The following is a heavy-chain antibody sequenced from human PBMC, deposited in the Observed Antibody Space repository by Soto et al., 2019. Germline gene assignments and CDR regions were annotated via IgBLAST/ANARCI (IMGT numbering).Heavy chain of an antibody. CDR1: GGSLTSYP. V-gene: IGHV1-69*01. CDR2: IIPIHGTT. CDR3: ARGWGRVS. D-gene: IGHD3-16*01. Sequence: QMEQSGAEVRKPGSSVKVSCKPSGGSLTSYPMAWVRQAPGQGFEWMGGIIPIHGTTEYAQKFQGRVTIPADESTNRATLELTGLTSEDTDVYYCARGWGRVSWGQGTLVTVSS. J-gene: IGHJ4*02.